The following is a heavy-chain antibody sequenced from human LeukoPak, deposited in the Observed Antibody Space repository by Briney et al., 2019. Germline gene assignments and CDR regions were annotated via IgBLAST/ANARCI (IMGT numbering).Heavy chain of an antibody. CDR2: IRFDGSNR. CDR1: GFTFSTFG. Sequence: GGSLRLSCAASGFTFSTFGMHWVRQAPGKGLEWVAFIRFDGSNRNYAESLKGRFTISRDNSKNTLYLQMNSLRAEDTAIYFCAKGGYYFDYWGQGALVIVSS. V-gene: IGHV3-30*02. CDR3: AKGGYYFDY. J-gene: IGHJ4*02.